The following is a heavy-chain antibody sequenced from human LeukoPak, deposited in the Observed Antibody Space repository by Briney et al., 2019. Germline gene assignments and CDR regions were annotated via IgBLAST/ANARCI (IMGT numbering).Heavy chain of an antibody. CDR3: ARDIAHCSGDMCYNIRFDS. J-gene: IGHJ5*01. CDR2: IYSGDNT. D-gene: IGHD2-15*01. CDR1: GFTVSSNY. V-gene: IGHV3-53*01. Sequence: GGSLRLSCAASGFTVSSNYMSWVRQAPGKGLEWVSVIYSGDNTYYADSVKGRFTISRDNSKNTLYLHMNSLRAEVTAVYYCARDIAHCSGDMCYNIRFDSWGQGTLVTVSS.